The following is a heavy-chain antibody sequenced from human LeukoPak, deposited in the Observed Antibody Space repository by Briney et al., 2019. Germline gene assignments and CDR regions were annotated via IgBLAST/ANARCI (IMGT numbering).Heavy chain of an antibody. D-gene: IGHD4-17*01. V-gene: IGHV3-66*01. CDR3: ARKATVTPFDAFDI. Sequence: GGTLRLSCAASGFTFSSYGMSWVRQAPGKGLEWVSVIYSGGSTYYADSVKGRFTISRDNSKNTLYLQMNSLRAEDTAVYYCARKATVTPFDAFDIWGQGTMVTVSS. CDR2: IYSGGST. J-gene: IGHJ3*02. CDR1: GFTFSSYG.